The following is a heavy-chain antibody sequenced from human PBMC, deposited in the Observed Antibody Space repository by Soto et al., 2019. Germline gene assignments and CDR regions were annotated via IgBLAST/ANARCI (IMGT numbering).Heavy chain of an antibody. Sequence: SETLSLTCAVSGGSISSSNWWSWVRQPPGKGLEWIGEIYHSGSTNYNPSLKSRVTISVDKSKNQFSLKLSSVTAADTAVYYCARDLGGSETNWFDPWGQGTLVTVSS. CDR1: GGSISSSNW. CDR3: ARDLGGSETNWFDP. V-gene: IGHV4-4*02. D-gene: IGHD3-10*01. CDR2: IYHSGST. J-gene: IGHJ5*02.